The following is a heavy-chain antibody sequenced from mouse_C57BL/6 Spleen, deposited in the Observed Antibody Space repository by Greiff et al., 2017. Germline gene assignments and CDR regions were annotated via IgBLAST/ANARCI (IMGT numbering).Heavy chain of an antibody. J-gene: IGHJ4*01. CDR3: GTSLYDYDHDAMDY. CDR1: GYTFTDHI. CDR2: IYPVSGEN. D-gene: IGHD2-4*01. V-gene: IGHV1-11*01. Sequence: QVHVKQSGAELASPGASVTLSCKASGYTFTDHIMNWVKKRPGQGLEWIGRIYPVSGENNYNQKFMGKATFSVDRSSSTLYMVLNSLTSEDPAVYYCGTSLYDYDHDAMDYWGQGTSVTVSS.